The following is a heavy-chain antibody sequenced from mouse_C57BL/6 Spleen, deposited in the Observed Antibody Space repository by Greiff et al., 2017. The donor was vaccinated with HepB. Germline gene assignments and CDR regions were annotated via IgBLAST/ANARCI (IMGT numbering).Heavy chain of an antibody. V-gene: IGHV5-4*01. Sequence: VQLVESGGGLVKPGGSLKLSCAASGFTFSSYAMSWVRQTPEKRLEWVATISDGGSYTYYPDNVKGRFTISRDNAKNNLYLQMSHLKSEDTAMYYCARDPYYYGLDYWGQGTTLTVSS. D-gene: IGHD1-1*01. J-gene: IGHJ2*01. CDR1: GFTFSSYA. CDR3: ARDPYYYGLDY. CDR2: ISDGGSYT.